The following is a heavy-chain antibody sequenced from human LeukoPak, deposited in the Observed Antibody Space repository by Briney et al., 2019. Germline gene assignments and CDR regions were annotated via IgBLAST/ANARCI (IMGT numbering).Heavy chain of an antibody. D-gene: IGHD4-23*01. V-gene: IGHV1-18*01. J-gene: IGHJ4*02. CDR1: GGTFSSYA. Sequence: ASVKVSCKASGGTFSSYAISWVRQAPGQGLEWMGWISACNGNTNYAQKLQGRVTMTTDTSTSTAYMELRSLRSDDTAVYYCARDAYGGNHMEDYWGQGTLVTVSS. CDR3: ARDAYGGNHMEDY. CDR2: ISACNGNT.